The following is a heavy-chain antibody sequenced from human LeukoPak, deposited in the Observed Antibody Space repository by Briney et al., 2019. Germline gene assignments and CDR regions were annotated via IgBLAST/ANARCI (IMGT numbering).Heavy chain of an antibody. CDR3: ARDGGYGGTHFDY. CDR2: INPNSGGT. J-gene: IGHJ4*02. D-gene: IGHD4-23*01. Sequence: ASVKVSCKASGYTSTGYYMHWVRQAPGQGLEWMGWINPNSGGTNYAQKFQGRVTMTRDTSISTAYMELSRLRSDDTAVYYCARDGGYGGTHFDYWGQGTLVTVSS. V-gene: IGHV1-2*02. CDR1: GYTSTGYY.